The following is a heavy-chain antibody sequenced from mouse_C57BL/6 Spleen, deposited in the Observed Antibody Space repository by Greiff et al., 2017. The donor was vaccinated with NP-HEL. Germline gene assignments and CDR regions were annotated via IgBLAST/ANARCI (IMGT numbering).Heavy chain of an antibody. CDR1: GYTFTSYW. CDR3: ASSMITRDMDY. D-gene: IGHD2-4*01. CDR2: IDPSDSYT. J-gene: IGHJ4*01. Sequence: VQLQQSGAELVKPGASVKLSCKASGYTFTSYWMQWVKQRPGQGLEWIGEIDPSDSYTNYNQKFKGKATLTVDTSSSTAYMQLSSLTSEESAVYYCASSMITRDMDYWGQGTSVTVSS. V-gene: IGHV1-50*01.